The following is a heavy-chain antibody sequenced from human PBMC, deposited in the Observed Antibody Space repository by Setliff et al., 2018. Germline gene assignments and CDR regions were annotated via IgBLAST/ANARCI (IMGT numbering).Heavy chain of an antibody. CDR1: GFTFSSYG. D-gene: IGHD6-13*01. CDR2: ISYDGINE. Sequence: GALRLSCAASGFTFSSYGMHWVRQAPGKGLEWVAFISYDGINEYYADSVKGRFTISRDNSKNTLYLQMNSLRAEDTAVYYCVPGIATAGKVSWGQGTLVTVSS. CDR3: VPGIATAGKVS. V-gene: IGHV3-30*12. J-gene: IGHJ5*02.